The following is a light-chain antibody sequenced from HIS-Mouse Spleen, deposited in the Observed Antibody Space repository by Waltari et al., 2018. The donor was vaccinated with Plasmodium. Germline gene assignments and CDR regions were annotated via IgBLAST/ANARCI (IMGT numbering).Light chain of an antibody. CDR2: EDS. J-gene: IGLJ3*02. Sequence: SYELTQPPSVSVSPGQTARIPCSGDALPKNYAYWHQQNSGQAPVLVIYEDSKRPSGIPERFSGSSSGTMATLTISGAQVEDEADYYCYSTDSSGNHRVFGGGTKLTVL. V-gene: IGLV3-10*01. CDR3: YSTDSSGNHRV. CDR1: ALPKNY.